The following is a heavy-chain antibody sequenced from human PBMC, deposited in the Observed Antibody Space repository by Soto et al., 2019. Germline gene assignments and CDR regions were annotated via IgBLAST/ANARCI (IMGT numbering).Heavy chain of an antibody. J-gene: IGHJ4*02. D-gene: IGHD3-9*01. CDR2: IKQDGSEK. Sequence: EVQLVESGGGLVQPGGSLRLSCAASGFSLSDYWMSWVRQAPGKGLEWVANIKQDGSEKYYVDSVKGRFTISRDNAKNSLFLQMNSLRAEDTAVYYCATAVRYFDWLLWGFGRHLDYWGQGTLVTVSS. CDR1: GFSLSDYW. CDR3: ATAVRYFDWLLWGFGRHLDY. V-gene: IGHV3-7*03.